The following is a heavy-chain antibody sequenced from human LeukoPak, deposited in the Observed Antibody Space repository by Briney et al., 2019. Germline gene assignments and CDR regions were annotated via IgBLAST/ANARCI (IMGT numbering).Heavy chain of an antibody. CDR1: GYTFTGYY. CDR2: FDPEDGET. D-gene: IGHD4-23*01. Sequence: ASVKVSCKASGYTFTGYYMHWVRQAPGKGLEWMGGFDPEDGETIYAQKFQGRVTMTEDTSTDTAYMELSSLRSEDTAVYYCATGPDGGVFDYWGQGTLVTVSS. J-gene: IGHJ4*02. CDR3: ATGPDGGVFDY. V-gene: IGHV1-24*01.